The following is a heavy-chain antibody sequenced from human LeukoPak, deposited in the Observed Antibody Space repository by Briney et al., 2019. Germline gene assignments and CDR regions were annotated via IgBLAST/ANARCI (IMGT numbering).Heavy chain of an antibody. Sequence: GASVKVSCKASGFTFTNSAMQWVRQARGQRLEWIGWIVVGSGKTNYAQKFQERVTISRDMSTSTAYMELSSLRSEDTAVYYCAAHIVIVPAATEFDYYYGMDVWGQGTTVTVSS. D-gene: IGHD2-2*01. J-gene: IGHJ6*02. CDR3: AAHIVIVPAATEFDYYYGMDV. CDR1: GFTFTNSA. CDR2: IVVGSGKT. V-gene: IGHV1-58*02.